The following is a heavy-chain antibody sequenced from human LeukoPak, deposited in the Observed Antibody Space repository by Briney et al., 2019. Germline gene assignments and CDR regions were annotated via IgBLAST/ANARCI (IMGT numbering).Heavy chain of an antibody. D-gene: IGHD3-10*01. V-gene: IGHV4-38-2*02. CDR1: GYSISSGYY. Sequence: SETLSLTCTVSGYSISSGYYWGRIRQPPGKGLEWIGSIYYSGSTYYNPSLKSRVTISVDTSKNQFSLKLSSVTAADTAVYYCARVYGSGSYYNGYYYYYMDVWGKGTTVTISS. CDR2: IYYSGST. J-gene: IGHJ6*03. CDR3: ARVYGSGSYYNGYYYYYMDV.